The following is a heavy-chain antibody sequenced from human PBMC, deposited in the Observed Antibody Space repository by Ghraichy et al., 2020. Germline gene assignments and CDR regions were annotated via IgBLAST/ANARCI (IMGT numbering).Heavy chain of an antibody. CDR2: IKQDGSEK. J-gene: IGHJ4*02. D-gene: IGHD5-18*01. CDR3: AREDTAIIDK. Sequence: GGSLRLSCAASRFSFGDYWMTWVRQAPGKGLEWVANIKQDGSEKYYVDSVKGRFTISRDNAKTSLYLEMNSLRAEDTAVYYCAREDTAIIDKWGQGTLVTVSS. CDR1: RFSFGDYW. V-gene: IGHV3-7*01.